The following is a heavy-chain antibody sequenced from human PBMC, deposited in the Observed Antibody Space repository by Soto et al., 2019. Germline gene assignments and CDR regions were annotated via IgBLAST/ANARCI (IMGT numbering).Heavy chain of an antibody. CDR1: GFTFSDSA. V-gene: IGHV3-73*01. CDR3: VKYSGSSSTPAA. J-gene: IGHJ5*02. D-gene: IGHD1-26*01. CDR2: IAHKDETYAT. Sequence: EVQLVEFGGGLVQPGGSLILSCAVSGFTFSDSAIHWVRQASGKGLEWVGRIAHKDETYATTYGASVKGRFMISRDDSMHTAYLQMNSLKSEDTAFYYCVKYSGSSSTPAALGQGTLVTVSS.